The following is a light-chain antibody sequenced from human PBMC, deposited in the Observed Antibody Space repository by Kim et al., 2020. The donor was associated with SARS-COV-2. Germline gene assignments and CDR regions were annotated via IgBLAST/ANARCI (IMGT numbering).Light chain of an antibody. CDR1: SYKVGNQG. Sequence: RQTATLTCTGNSYKVGNQGAAWLQQHQGHPPKLLSYRNNNRPSGISERLSASRSGSTASLTITGLQPEDEADYYCSAWDSSLSAWVFGGGTQLTVL. CDR2: RNN. CDR3: SAWDSSLSAWV. J-gene: IGLJ3*02. V-gene: IGLV10-54*01.